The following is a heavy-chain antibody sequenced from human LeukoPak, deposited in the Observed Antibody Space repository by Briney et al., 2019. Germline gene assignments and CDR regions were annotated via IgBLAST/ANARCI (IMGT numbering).Heavy chain of an antibody. CDR2: IYYSGST. D-gene: IGHD3-22*01. CDR3: ARDSPYDSSGFGMDV. CDR1: GGSISSGDYY. J-gene: IGHJ6*02. Sequence: PSQTLSLTCTVSGGSISSGDYYWSWIRQPPGKVLEWIGYIYYSGSTYYNPSLKSQVTISVDTSKNQFSLKLSSVTAADTAVYYCARDSPYDSSGFGMDVWGQGTTVTVSS. V-gene: IGHV4-30-4*01.